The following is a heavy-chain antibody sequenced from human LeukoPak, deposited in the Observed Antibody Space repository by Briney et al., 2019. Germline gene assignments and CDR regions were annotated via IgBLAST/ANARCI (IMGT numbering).Heavy chain of an antibody. V-gene: IGHV1-2*02. CDR1: GYTFTGYY. CDR2: INPNSGGT. CDR3: ARGRDSGIPGYYYYMDV. Sequence: ASVKVSCKASGYTFTGYYMHWVRQAPGQGLEWMGWINPNSGGTNYAQKFQGRVTMTRDTDTSISTAYMELSRLRSDDTAVYYCARGRDSGIPGYYYYMDVWGKGTPVTVSS. J-gene: IGHJ6*03. D-gene: IGHD1-26*01.